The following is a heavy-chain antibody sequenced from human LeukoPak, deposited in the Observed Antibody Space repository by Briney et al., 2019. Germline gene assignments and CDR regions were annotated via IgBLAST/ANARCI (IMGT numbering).Heavy chain of an antibody. CDR1: GFSISNYW. CDR2: IKQAERES. CDR3: ARGRFHYGWGMDV. D-gene: IGHD3-10*01. Sequence: HAGGSLRLSCAGAGFSISNYWMRWVRQAPGKGREWVAKIKQAERESFYVESVKDRFIISRENAENSVYLQMNSLRDEDTAVYYCARGRFHYGWGMDVWGQGTTVIVSS. J-gene: IGHJ6*02. V-gene: IGHV3-7*01.